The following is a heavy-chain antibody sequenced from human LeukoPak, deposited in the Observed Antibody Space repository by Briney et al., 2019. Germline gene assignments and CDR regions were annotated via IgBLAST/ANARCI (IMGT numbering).Heavy chain of an antibody. J-gene: IGHJ4*02. CDR1: GFSFTSYW. CDR2: IDPSDSYT. D-gene: IGHD5-12*01. CDR3: ATSLRGYSGYDWNY. Sequence: GASLKISCKGSGFSFTSYWISWVRQVPGKGLEWMGRIDPSDSYTNYSPSFQGHVTISADKSISTAYLQWSSLKASDTAMYYCATSLRGYSGYDWNYWGQGTLVTVSS. V-gene: IGHV5-10-1*01.